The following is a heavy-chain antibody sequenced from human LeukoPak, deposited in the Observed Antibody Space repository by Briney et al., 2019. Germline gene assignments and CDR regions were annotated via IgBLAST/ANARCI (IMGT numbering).Heavy chain of an antibody. Sequence: ASVKVSCKASGYTFTSYYMHWVRQAPGQGLEWMGWINPNSGGTNYAQKFQGRVTMTRDTSISTDYMELIRLRSDDTAVYYCARGGSRLRQLVLFNGDWFDPWGQGTLVTVSS. CDR3: ARGGSRLRQLVLFNGDWFDP. J-gene: IGHJ5*02. D-gene: IGHD6-13*01. CDR1: GYTFTSYY. CDR2: INPNSGGT. V-gene: IGHV1-2*02.